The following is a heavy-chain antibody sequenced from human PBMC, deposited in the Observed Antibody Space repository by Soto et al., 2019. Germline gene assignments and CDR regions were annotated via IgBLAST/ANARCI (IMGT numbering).Heavy chain of an antibody. CDR1: GFTFSTYS. Sequence: LRLSCAASGFTFSTYSMNWVRQAPGKGLEWVSYISSSSSTIFYTDSVKGRFTVSRDNSKNTLYLQMNSLRDEDTAVYYCARFSDSSGYYPGDFDYWGQGTLVTVSS. CDR2: ISSSSSTI. V-gene: IGHV3-48*02. D-gene: IGHD3-22*01. CDR3: ARFSDSSGYYPGDFDY. J-gene: IGHJ4*02.